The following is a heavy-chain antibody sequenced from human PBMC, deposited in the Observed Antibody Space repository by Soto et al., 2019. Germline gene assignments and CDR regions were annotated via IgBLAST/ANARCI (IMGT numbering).Heavy chain of an antibody. J-gene: IGHJ6*02. CDR2: IYPGDSNT. CDR3: ARQTYYYGANV. CDR1: GYSFTNYW. V-gene: IGHV5-51*01. Sequence: GESLKISCNGSGYSFTNYWIAWVRQMPGKGLEWMGIIYPGDSNTKYSPSFEGQVTFSADKSISTAYLQWSSLKASDSAMYYCARQTYYYGANVWGQGTTVTVSS.